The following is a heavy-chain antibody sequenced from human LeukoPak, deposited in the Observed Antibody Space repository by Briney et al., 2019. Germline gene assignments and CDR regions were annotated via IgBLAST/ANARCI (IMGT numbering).Heavy chain of an antibody. CDR1: GFTFRSNW. J-gene: IGHJ1*01. CDR3: ARDFFGWSSLGH. V-gene: IGHV3-7*01. CDR2: VQPDGSAK. Sequence: GRSLRLSCAASGFTFRSNWMNSVRQAPGNWLEWVAHVQPDGSAKIYADSVKGRFTISRDNAKDSVYLQMNSLRVEDTAVYYCARDFFGWSSLGHWGQGTLVTVSS. D-gene: IGHD6-19*01.